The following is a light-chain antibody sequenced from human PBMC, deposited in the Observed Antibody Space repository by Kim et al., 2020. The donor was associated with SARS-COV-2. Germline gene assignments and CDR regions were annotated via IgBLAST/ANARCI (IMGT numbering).Light chain of an antibody. Sequence: GGSVTLTCGLDSGSVSSSHYPSWYQQSPGQPPRTLIYNTNSRSAGVPDRFSGSILESKAALTITGAQADDESDFHCALYVGDGIWVFGGGTKVTVL. CDR3: ALYVGDGIWV. CDR2: NTN. CDR1: SGSVSSSHY. V-gene: IGLV8-61*01. J-gene: IGLJ3*02.